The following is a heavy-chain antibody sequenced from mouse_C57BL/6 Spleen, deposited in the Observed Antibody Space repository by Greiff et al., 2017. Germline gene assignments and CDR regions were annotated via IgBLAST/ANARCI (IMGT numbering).Heavy chain of an antibody. V-gene: IGHV1-64*01. CDR1: GYTFTSYW. CDR2: IHPNSGST. J-gene: IGHJ1*03. D-gene: IGHD2-1*01. Sequence: QVQLQQPGAELVKPGASVKLSCKASGYTFTSYWMHWVKQRPGQGLEWIGMIHPNSGSTNYNEKFKSKATLTVDTSSSTAYMQRSSLTSEDSAVYYCARRGFYGNYEGWYFDVWGTGTTVTVSS. CDR3: ARRGFYGNYEGWYFDV.